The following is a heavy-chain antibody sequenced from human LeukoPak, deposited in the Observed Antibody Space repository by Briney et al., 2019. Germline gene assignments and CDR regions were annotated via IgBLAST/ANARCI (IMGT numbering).Heavy chain of an antibody. D-gene: IGHD5-12*01. Sequence: GGSLRLSCAASGFTFSSYSMNWVRQAPGKGLEWVSSISSSSSYIYYADSVKGRFTISRDNAKNSLYLQMNSLRAEDTALYYCARRLGIDYYFDYWGQGTLVTVSS. CDR3: ARRLGIDYYFDY. V-gene: IGHV3-21*04. CDR1: GFTFSSYS. J-gene: IGHJ4*02. CDR2: ISSSSSYI.